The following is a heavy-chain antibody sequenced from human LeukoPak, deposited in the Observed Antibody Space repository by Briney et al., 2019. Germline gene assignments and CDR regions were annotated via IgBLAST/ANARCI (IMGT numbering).Heavy chain of an antibody. CDR1: GYTFTSYY. CDR3: ARDLMPTRATVTTPDY. V-gene: IGHV1-46*03. Sequence: ASVKVSCKASGYTFTSYYMHWVRQAPGQGLEWMGIINPSGGSTSYAQKFQGRVTMTRDTSTSTVYMELSSLRSEDTAVYYCARDLMPTRATVTTPDYWGQGTLVTVSS. CDR2: INPSGGST. D-gene: IGHD4-17*01. J-gene: IGHJ4*02.